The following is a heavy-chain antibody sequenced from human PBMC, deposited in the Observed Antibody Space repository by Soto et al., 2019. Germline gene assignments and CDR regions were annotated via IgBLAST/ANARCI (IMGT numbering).Heavy chain of an antibody. V-gene: IGHV1-69*13. CDR3: ARELTTYYATNWFDP. Sequence: GASVKVSCKASGGTFSSYAISWVRQAPGQGLEWMGGIIPIFGTANYAQKFQGRVTITADESTSTAYMELSSPRSEDTAVYYCARELTTYYATNWFDPWGQGTLVTVSS. D-gene: IGHD3-3*01. J-gene: IGHJ5*02. CDR2: IIPIFGTA. CDR1: GGTFSSYA.